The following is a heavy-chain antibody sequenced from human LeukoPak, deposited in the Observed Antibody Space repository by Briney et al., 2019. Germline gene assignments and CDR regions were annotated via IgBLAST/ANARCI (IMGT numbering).Heavy chain of an antibody. CDR3: AKGEQWLVLKMYFQH. CDR1: GFTVSSNY. J-gene: IGHJ1*01. V-gene: IGHV3-23*01. CDR2: ISGSGGST. D-gene: IGHD6-19*01. Sequence: PGGSLRLSCAASGFTVSSNYMSWVRQAPGKGLEWVSAISGSGGSTYYADSVKGRFTISRDNSKNTLYLQMNSLRAEDTAVYYCAKGEQWLVLKMYFQHWGQGTLVTVSS.